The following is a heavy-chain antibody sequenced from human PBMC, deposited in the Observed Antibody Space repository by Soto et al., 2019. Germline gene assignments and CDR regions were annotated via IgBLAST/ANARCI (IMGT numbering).Heavy chain of an antibody. V-gene: IGHV3-30*18. CDR2: VSHDGRNT. D-gene: IGHD6-19*01. Sequence: VQLVESGGGVVQPGRSLRLSCAASGFTFSDYAIHWVRQAPGKGLVWVAVVSHDGRNTHYADSVKGRFTISRDSSKNTVSLEMTSLRAEDTAVYYCAKGGRQWLVTSDFNYWGQGALVTVSS. J-gene: IGHJ4*02. CDR3: AKGGRQWLVTSDFNY. CDR1: GFTFSDYA.